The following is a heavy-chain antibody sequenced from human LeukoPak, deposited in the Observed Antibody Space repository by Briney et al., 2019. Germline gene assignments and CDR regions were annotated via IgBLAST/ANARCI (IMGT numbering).Heavy chain of an antibody. CDR1: GYTFTSYG. D-gene: IGHD6-13*01. CDR3: ASSVGYSSSWYVDY. Sequence: SVKVSCKASGYTFTSYGISWVRQAPGQGLEWMGGIIPIFGTANYAQKFQGRVTITTDESTSTAYMELSSLRSEDTAVYYCASSVGYSSSWYVDYWGQGTLVTVSS. J-gene: IGHJ4*02. CDR2: IIPIFGTA. V-gene: IGHV1-69*05.